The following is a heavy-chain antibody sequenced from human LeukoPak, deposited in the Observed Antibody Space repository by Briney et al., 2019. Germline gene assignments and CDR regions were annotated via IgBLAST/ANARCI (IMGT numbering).Heavy chain of an antibody. D-gene: IGHD2/OR15-2a*01. CDR3: ARGDYFDDSASPVDY. Sequence: PGGSLRLSCAASGFTFSSYSMNWGRQAPGEGLEWGSYISSSSGTILYADSVKGRFTISRDNAKNSLYLQMNSLRAEDTAVYYCARGDYFDDSASPVDYWGQGTLVTVSS. J-gene: IGHJ4*02. CDR2: ISSSSGTI. V-gene: IGHV3-48*01. CDR1: GFTFSSYS.